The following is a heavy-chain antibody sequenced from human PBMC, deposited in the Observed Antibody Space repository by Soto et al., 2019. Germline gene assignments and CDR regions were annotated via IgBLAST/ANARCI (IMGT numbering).Heavy chain of an antibody. CDR1: GGTFSSYA. D-gene: IGHD3-22*01. J-gene: IGHJ4*02. CDR2: IIHIFGTA. Sequence: GASVKVSCKASGGTFSSYAISWVRQAPGQGHEWKEEIIHIFGTANYAQKFQGRVTITADESTSTAYMELSSLRSEDTAVYYCASYLSYYYDSSGYPYPLDYWGQGTLVTVSS. CDR3: ASYLSYYYDSSGYPYPLDY. V-gene: IGHV1-69*13.